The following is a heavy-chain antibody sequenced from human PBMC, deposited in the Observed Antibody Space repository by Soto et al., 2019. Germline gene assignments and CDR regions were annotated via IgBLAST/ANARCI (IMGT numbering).Heavy chain of an antibody. Sequence: ASVKVSCKASGYTFTSYGISWVRQAPGQGLEWMGWISAYNGNTNYAQKLQGRVTMTTDTSTSTAYMELRSLSSDDTAVYFCARDRRVYSIGSIDYLGQGTLVTVSS. D-gene: IGHD6-19*01. CDR1: GYTFTSYG. V-gene: IGHV1-18*04. CDR3: ARDRRVYSIGSIDY. CDR2: ISAYNGNT. J-gene: IGHJ4*02.